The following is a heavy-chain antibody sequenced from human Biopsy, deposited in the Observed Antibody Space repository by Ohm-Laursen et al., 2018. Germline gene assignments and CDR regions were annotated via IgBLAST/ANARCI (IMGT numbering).Heavy chain of an antibody. Sequence: SETLPLTCTVSGGSFSGYYWSWIRQPPGKGLQWIGSISNSGTTKSSPSLKSRVNISLHTSKNQLSLKLTSVTAADTAVYYCARLSTLFGVADFTDDWGQGTLVTVSS. CDR3: ARLSTLFGVADFTDD. V-gene: IGHV4-59*08. J-gene: IGHJ4*02. CDR2: ISNSGTT. CDR1: GGSFSGYY. D-gene: IGHD3-3*01.